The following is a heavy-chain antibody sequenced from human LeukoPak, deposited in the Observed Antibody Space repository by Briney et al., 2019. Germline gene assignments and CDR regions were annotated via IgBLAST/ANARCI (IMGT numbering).Heavy chain of an antibody. Sequence: ASVKVSCKASGYTFTDYYMHWVRQAPGQGFEWMGWINPNDGDTNYAQKFQGRATMTRDTSISTAHMEVSRLRSDDTAVYYCARANFLYCSSTTCLLDYWGQGTLVTVSS. CDR3: ARANFLYCSSTTCLLDY. V-gene: IGHV1-2*02. CDR2: INPNDGDT. CDR1: GYTFTDYY. J-gene: IGHJ4*02. D-gene: IGHD2-2*01.